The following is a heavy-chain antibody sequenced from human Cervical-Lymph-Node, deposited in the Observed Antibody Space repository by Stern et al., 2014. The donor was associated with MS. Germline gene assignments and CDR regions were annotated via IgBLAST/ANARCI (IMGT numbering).Heavy chain of an antibody. Sequence: DQLVESGGGVVQPGRSLRVSCATAGFTFTSYAMNWVRQAPGKGLEWGAVISYDGNTKYYADSVKGRFTISRDNSKNTLFLQMSSLRPEDTAVYYCVRERSSRGFDYWGQGSLVTVSS. V-gene: IGHV3-30-3*01. CDR1: GFTFTSYA. CDR2: ISYDGNTK. J-gene: IGHJ4*02. CDR3: VRERSSRGFDY. D-gene: IGHD5/OR15-5a*01.